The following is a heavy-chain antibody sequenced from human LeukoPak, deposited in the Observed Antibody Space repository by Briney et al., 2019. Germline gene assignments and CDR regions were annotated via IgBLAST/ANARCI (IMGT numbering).Heavy chain of an antibody. CDR2: IYYSGST. V-gene: IGHV4-39*01. CDR1: GGSISSSSYY. D-gene: IGHD1-26*01. CDR3: AKSGGYGLIDY. J-gene: IGHJ4*02. Sequence: SETLSLTCTVSGGSISSSSYYWGWIRQPPGKGLEWIGSIYYSGSTYYNPSLKSRVTISVDTSKNQFSLKLNSVTAADTAMYYCAKSGGYGLIDYWGQGTRVTVSS.